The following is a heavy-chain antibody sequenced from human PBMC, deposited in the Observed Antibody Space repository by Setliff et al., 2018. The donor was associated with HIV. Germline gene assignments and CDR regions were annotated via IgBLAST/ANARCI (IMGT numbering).Heavy chain of an antibody. CDR1: GYNFNHYG. CDR3: AGARGAGTFDI. Sequence: ASVTVSCKASGYNFNHYGISWVRQAPGQGLEWMGWISVYNGNTNYAQSLQGRVTMTTDTSTTTVYMELRSLRSDDTAFYYCAGARGAGTFDIWGQGTSVTVSS. CDR2: ISVYNGNT. D-gene: IGHD6-13*01. J-gene: IGHJ3*02. V-gene: IGHV1-18*01.